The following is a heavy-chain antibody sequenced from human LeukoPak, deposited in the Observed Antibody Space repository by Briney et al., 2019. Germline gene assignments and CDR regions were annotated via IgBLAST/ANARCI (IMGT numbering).Heavy chain of an antibody. CDR3: ARGGLIAVAGSRDAFDI. Sequence: ALVKVSCKASGYTFTSYYMHWVRQAPGQGLEWMGWINPNSGGTNYAQKFQGWVTMNRDTSISTAYMELSRLRSDDTAVYYCARGGLIAVAGSRDAFDIWGQGTMVTVSS. J-gene: IGHJ3*02. CDR1: GYTFTSYY. V-gene: IGHV1-2*04. D-gene: IGHD6-19*01. CDR2: INPNSGGT.